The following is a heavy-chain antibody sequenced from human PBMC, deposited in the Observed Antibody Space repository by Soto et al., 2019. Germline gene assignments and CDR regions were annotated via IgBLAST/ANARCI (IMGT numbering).Heavy chain of an antibody. CDR3: ARFDYGDFDY. CDR2: IYYSRST. CDR1: GGSISSGGYY. Sequence: SETLSLTCTVSGGSISSGGYYWSWIRQHPGKGLEWIGYIYYSRSTYYNPSLKSRVTISVDTSKNQFSLKLSSVTAADTAVYYCARFDYGDFDYWGQGTLVTVSS. V-gene: IGHV4-31*03. J-gene: IGHJ4*02. D-gene: IGHD4-17*01.